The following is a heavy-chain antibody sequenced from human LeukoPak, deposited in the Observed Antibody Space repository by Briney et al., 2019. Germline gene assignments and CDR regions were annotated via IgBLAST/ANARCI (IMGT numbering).Heavy chain of an antibody. J-gene: IGHJ4*02. CDR2: INRDGSEK. D-gene: IGHD5-12*01. CDR3: ATDYSAYDPPDS. Sequence: GGSLRLSCGDSGFTFSSYNMSWVRHAPGKGLEWVANINRDGSEKYYVDSVKGRFTISRDNAKNSLFLQMNSLRAEDTAVYYCATDYSAYDPPDSWGQGTLVTVSS. V-gene: IGHV3-7*01. CDR1: GFTFSSYN.